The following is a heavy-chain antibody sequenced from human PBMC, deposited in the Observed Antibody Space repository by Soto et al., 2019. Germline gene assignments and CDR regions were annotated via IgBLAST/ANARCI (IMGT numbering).Heavy chain of an antibody. D-gene: IGHD2-15*01. CDR3: ARHEGEVVVAATFLSFDP. CDR2: FYHPGRM. CDR1: RDSITSRTHY. V-gene: IGHV4-39*01. J-gene: IGHJ5*02. Sequence: SETLSLTCTVSRDSITSRTHYWGWFRQPPEKGLEWIGSFYHPGRMYYTPSLRSRLTISGDTSKNQFSLKLTSVTAADTAMYFCARHEGEVVVAATFLSFDPWGQGTLVTVSS.